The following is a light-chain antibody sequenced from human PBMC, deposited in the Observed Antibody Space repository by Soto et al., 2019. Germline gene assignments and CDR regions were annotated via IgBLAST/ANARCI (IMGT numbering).Light chain of an antibody. V-gene: IGKV3-20*01. CDR3: QQYGSSPPT. Sequence: EIVMTQSPATLSVSPGERATLSCRASQSVSSNYLAWYQQKPGQAPRLLIYGASSRATGIPDRFSGSGSGTDFTLTISRLEPEDFAVYYCQQYGSSPPTFGQGTKVDIK. CDR2: GAS. J-gene: IGKJ1*01. CDR1: QSVSSNY.